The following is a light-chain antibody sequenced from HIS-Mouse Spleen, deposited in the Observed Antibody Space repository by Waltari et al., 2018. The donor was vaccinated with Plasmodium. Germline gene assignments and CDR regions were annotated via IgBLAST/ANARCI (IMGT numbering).Light chain of an antibody. CDR1: QGISSY. V-gene: IGKV1-8*01. CDR3: QQYYSYPFT. CDR2: AAS. Sequence: AIRMTQSPSSFSASTGDSVTITCRPSQGISSYLAWYQQKPGKAPKLLIYAASTLQSGVPSRFSGSGSGTDFTLTISCLQSEDFATYYCQQYYSYPFTFGPGTKVDIK. J-gene: IGKJ3*01.